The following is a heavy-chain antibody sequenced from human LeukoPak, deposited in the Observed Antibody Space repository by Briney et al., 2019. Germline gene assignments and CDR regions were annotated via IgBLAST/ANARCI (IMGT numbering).Heavy chain of an antibody. Sequence: SETLSLTCSVSGGSISSYYWSWVRQPPGKGLEWIGYIYYSGTTDYNPSLESRVTMSADTSKNQFSLRLSSVTAADTAVYYCARHFSSTWVYFDYWGQGILVTVSS. CDR1: GGSISSYY. J-gene: IGHJ4*02. D-gene: IGHD6-13*01. CDR2: IYYSGTT. CDR3: ARHFSSTWVYFDY. V-gene: IGHV4-59*08.